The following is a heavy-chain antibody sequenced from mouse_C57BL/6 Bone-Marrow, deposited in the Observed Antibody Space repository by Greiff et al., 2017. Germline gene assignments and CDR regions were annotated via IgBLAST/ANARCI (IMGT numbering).Heavy chain of an antibody. CDR2: IDPETGGT. CDR3: TRDGNYGDDYDY. D-gene: IGHD2-1*01. Sequence: VQLQQSGAELVRPGASVTLSCKASGYTFTDYEMHWVKQTPVHGLEWIGAIDPETGGTAYNQKFKGKAILTADKSSSTAYMELRRLTSEDSAVYYCTRDGNYGDDYDYWGQGTTLTVSS. V-gene: IGHV1-15*01. J-gene: IGHJ2*01. CDR1: GYTFTDYE.